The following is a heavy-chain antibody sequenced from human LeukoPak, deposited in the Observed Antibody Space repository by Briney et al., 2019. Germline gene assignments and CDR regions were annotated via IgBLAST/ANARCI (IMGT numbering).Heavy chain of an antibody. CDR1: GFTFSSYA. V-gene: IGHV3-23*01. CDR2: ISGSGGST. J-gene: IGHJ4*02. Sequence: GGSLRLSCAASGFTFSSYAMSWVRQAPGKGLGWVSAISGSGGSTYYADSVKGRFTISRDNSKNTLYLQMNSLRAEDTAVYYCARVNDYYGSGSYYNDYWGQGTLVTVSS. CDR3: ARVNDYYGSGSYYNDY. D-gene: IGHD3-10*01.